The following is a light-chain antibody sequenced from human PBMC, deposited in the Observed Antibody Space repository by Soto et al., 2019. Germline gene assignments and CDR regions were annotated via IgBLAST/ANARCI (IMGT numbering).Light chain of an antibody. Sequence: DLQMTQSPSTLSGSVGDRVTITCRASQTISSWLAWYQQKPGKAPKLLIYKASTLKSGVPSRFSGSVSGTEFTLTNSSMQADDFATYYCQHYNCYSEAFGQGTKVELK. CDR1: QTISSW. V-gene: IGKV1-5*03. CDR3: QHYNCYSEA. J-gene: IGKJ1*01. CDR2: KAS.